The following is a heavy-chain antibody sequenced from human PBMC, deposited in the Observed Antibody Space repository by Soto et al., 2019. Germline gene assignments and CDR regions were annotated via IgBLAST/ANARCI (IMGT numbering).Heavy chain of an antibody. V-gene: IGHV1-2*04. J-gene: IGHJ6*02. CDR1: GYTFTGYY. Sequence: ASVKVSCKASGYTFTGYYMHWVRQAPGQGLEWMGWINPNSGGTNYAQKFQGWVTMTRDTSISTAYMELSRLRSDDTAVYYCARDLWVETNPENYYYYYGMDVWGQGTTVTVSS. D-gene: IGHD2-21*02. CDR3: ARDLWVETNPENYYYYYGMDV. CDR2: INPNSGGT.